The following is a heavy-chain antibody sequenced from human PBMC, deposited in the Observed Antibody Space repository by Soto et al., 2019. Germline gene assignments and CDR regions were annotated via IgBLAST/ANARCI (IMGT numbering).Heavy chain of an antibody. CDR3: VKPGSYSYYFDY. Sequence: SQTLSLTCAISGDSLSSNTAAWSWIRQSPSRGLEWLGRTYYRSKWYYDYAASVTSRMTINPDTSKNTLYLQMSSLRAEDTAVYYCVKPGSYSYYFDYWGQGTLVTVSS. CDR1: GDSLSSNTAA. V-gene: IGHV6-1*01. J-gene: IGHJ4*02. D-gene: IGHD1-26*01. CDR2: TYYRSKWYY.